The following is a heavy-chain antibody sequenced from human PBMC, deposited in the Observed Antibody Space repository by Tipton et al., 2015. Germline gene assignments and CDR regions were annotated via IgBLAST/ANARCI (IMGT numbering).Heavy chain of an antibody. CDR1: GYTFIAYY. Sequence: QSGPEVKSPGAAVNVSCETSGYTFIAYYIHWVRQAPGQGLEWMGRISPQSGGTNYAQKFRGRVTVTRDMFTSTVYLRLTSLRFDDTAVYFCARISDPTFYGLSILGAMDVWGQGTPVTVSS. D-gene: IGHD3/OR15-3a*01. J-gene: IGHJ6*02. V-gene: IGHV1-2*06. CDR3: ARISDPTFYGLSILGAMDV. CDR2: ISPQSGGT.